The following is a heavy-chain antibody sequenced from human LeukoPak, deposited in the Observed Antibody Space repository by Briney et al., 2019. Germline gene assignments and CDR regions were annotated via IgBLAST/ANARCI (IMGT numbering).Heavy chain of an antibody. CDR2: IGNNGGGI. J-gene: IGHJ4*02. CDR1: GFTFSTYT. CDR3: AIDPNWGTHS. V-gene: IGHV3-23*01. Sequence: GGSLRLSCAASGFTFSTYTMYWVRHPPGKRLEWVSIIGNNGGGIHYADSVKGRFTISRDNFKDALYLQMNSLRVEDTAVYYCAIDPNWGTHSWGQGVLVTVSS. D-gene: IGHD7-27*01.